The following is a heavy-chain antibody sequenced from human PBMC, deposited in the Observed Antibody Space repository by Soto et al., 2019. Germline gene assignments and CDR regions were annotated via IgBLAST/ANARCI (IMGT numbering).Heavy chain of an antibody. V-gene: IGHV3-23*01. CDR1: GFTFSSYA. CDR2: ISGSGGST. J-gene: IGHJ4*02. Sequence: GGSLRLSCAASGFTFSSYAMSWVRQAPGKGLEWVSAISGSGGSTYYADSVKGRFTISRDNSKNTLYLQMNSLRAEDTAVYYCAKDWGGSSGWYPIDYFDYWGQGTLVTVSS. CDR3: AKDWGGSSGWYPIDYFDY. D-gene: IGHD6-19*01.